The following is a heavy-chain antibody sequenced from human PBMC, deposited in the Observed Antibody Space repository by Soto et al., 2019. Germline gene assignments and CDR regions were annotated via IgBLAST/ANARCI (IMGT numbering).Heavy chain of an antibody. Sequence: GESLKISCKGSGYSFTSYWIGWVRQMPGKGLEWMGIIYPGDSDTRYSPSFQGQVTISADKSISTAYLQWSSLKASDTATYYCARHGAAGTHLPNYGMDVWGQGTTVTVSS. D-gene: IGHD6-13*01. J-gene: IGHJ6*02. CDR1: GYSFTSYW. CDR2: IYPGDSDT. V-gene: IGHV5-51*01. CDR3: ARHGAAGTHLPNYGMDV.